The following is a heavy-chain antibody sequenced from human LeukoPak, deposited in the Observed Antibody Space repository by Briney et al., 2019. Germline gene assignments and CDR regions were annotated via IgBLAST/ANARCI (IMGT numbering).Heavy chain of an antibody. D-gene: IGHD3-3*01. CDR2: LSSGSDSI. CDR3: AKDLAYDFWSGYGHYYYYMDV. V-gene: IGHV3-48*01. J-gene: IGHJ6*03. Sequence: GGSLRLSCAASGFTFNTYTMNWVRQAPGKGLEWISYLSSGSDSIFYADSVKGRFTISRDNSKNTLYLQMNSLRAEDTAVYYCAKDLAYDFWSGYGHYYYYMDVWGKGTTVTVSS. CDR1: GFTFNTYT.